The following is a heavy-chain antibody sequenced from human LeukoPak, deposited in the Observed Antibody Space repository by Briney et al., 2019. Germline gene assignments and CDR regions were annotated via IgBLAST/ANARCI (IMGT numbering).Heavy chain of an antibody. CDR2: IGTTGDT. J-gene: IGHJ6*03. V-gene: IGHV3-13*01. CDR3: ARAGIAVAGTPNYYYYMDV. CDR1: GFTFTTYD. D-gene: IGHD6-19*01. Sequence: RSGGSLRLSCAASGFTFTTYDMHWVRQATGKGLEWVSAIGTTGDTYYPGSVKGRFTISRENAKNSLYLQMNSLRAEDTALYYCARAGIAVAGTPNYYYYMDVWGKGTTVTVSS.